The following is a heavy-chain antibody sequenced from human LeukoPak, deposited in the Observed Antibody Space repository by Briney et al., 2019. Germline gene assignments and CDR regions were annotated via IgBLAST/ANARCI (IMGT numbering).Heavy chain of an antibody. Sequence: GASVKVSCKASGYTFTSYGISWVRQAPGQRLEWMGWISAYNGNTNYAQKLQGRVTMTTDTSTSAAYMELRSLRSDDTAVYYCAREGGVKPAVVFFDSGGRGPRVTVSS. CDR3: AREGGVKPAVVFFDS. CDR1: GYTFTSYG. CDR2: ISAYNGNT. V-gene: IGHV1-18*01. D-gene: IGHD6-19*01. J-gene: IGHJ4*02.